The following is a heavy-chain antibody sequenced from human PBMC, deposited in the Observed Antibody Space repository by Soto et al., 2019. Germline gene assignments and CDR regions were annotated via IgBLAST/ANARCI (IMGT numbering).Heavy chain of an antibody. V-gene: IGHV3-23*01. CDR3: AKDRVGGTYPYYFDY. CDR2: TSSTGGTS. Sequence: EVQLLESGGGLVQPGGSLRLSCAASGFTFSSFTMSWVRQAPGKGLEWVSGTSSTGGTSSYADSVKGRFTISRDNTKNTLYLQMSSLRAEDTAVYYCAKDRVGGTYPYYFDYWGQGSVVTVSS. CDR1: GFTFSSFT. J-gene: IGHJ4*02. D-gene: IGHD1-26*01.